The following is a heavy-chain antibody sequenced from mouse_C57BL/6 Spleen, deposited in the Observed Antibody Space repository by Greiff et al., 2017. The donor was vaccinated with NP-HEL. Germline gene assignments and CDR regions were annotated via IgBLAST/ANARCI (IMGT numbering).Heavy chain of an antibody. J-gene: IGHJ4*01. CDR3: ARWGTTVVAPYAMDY. CDR1: GSSFTGSY. CDR2: INPSTGGP. V-gene: IGHV1-42*01. Sequence: EVQLQQSGPELVKPGASVKISCKASGSSFTGSYMNWVKQSPEKSLELIGKINPSTGGPTYNKKLKPKATLTVDKSSSTAYMQLKSLTSEDSAVYYCARWGTTVVAPYAMDYWGQGTSVTVSS. D-gene: IGHD1-1*01.